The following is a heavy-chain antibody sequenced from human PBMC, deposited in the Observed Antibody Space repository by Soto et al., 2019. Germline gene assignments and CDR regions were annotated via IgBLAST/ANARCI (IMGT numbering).Heavy chain of an antibody. Sequence: SQTLSLTCAISGDSVSSNSAAWNWIRQSPSRGLEWLGRTYYRSKWYNDYAVSVKSRITINPDTSKNQFSLQLNSVTPEDTAVYYCARDIVVVVAATGGMDAWGQGTTVTVSS. CDR3: ARDIVVVVAATGGMDA. V-gene: IGHV6-1*01. CDR2: TYYRSKWYN. CDR1: GDSVSSNSAA. D-gene: IGHD2-15*01. J-gene: IGHJ6*02.